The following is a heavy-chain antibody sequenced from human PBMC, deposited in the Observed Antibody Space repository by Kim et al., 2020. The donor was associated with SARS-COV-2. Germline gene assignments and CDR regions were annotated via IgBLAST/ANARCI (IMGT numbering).Heavy chain of an antibody. Sequence: ASVKVSCKPSGYALSDYYIHWVRQAPGQGLEWMGRLNPNSRATNYAHNFQGRVTFTTDTSVTTAYMELSSLRSDDTAVYYCSRGVYGMDVWGQGTTVIVS. V-gene: IGHV1-2*06. J-gene: IGHJ6*02. CDR3: SRGVYGMDV. CDR1: GYALSDYY. CDR2: LNPNSRAT.